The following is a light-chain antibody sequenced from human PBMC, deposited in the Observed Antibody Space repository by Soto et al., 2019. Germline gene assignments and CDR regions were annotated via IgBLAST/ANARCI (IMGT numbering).Light chain of an antibody. V-gene: IGKV4-1*01. CDR2: WSS. Sequence: DIVMTQSPDSLAVSLGERASINCKSSQSLLYSSNNKNHLAWYQQKPGQPPKLLIYWSSTRESGVPDRFSGSGSGTDFTLTINSLQAEDVAVYYCQQYYTTPWTFGQGVKVEI. J-gene: IGKJ1*01. CDR3: QQYYTTPWT. CDR1: QSLLYSSNNKNH.